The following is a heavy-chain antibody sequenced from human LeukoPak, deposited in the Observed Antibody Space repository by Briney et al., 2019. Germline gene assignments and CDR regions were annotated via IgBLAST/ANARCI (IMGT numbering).Heavy chain of an antibody. CDR1: RGSISSGDYY. J-gene: IGHJ6*02. V-gene: IGHV4-30-4*01. D-gene: IGHD6-19*01. CDR3: ARDYLDIAVAGRYYYYGMDV. CDR2: IYYIGST. Sequence: PSQTLSLTCTVSRGSISSGDYYWSWIRQPPGKGLEWIGYIYYIGSTYYNPSLKSRLTISVDTSKNQFSLKLSSVTAADTAVYYCARDYLDIAVAGRYYYYGMDVWGQGTTVTVSS.